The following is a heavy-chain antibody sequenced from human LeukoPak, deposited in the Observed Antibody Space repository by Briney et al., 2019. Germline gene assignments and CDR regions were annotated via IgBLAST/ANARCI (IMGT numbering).Heavy chain of an antibody. CDR2: FDPEDGET. CDR1: GYTLTELS. Sequence: ASVKVSCKVSGYTLTELSMHWVRQAPGKGLEWMGGFDPEDGETIYAQKFQGRVTTTEDTSTDTAYMELSSLRSEDTAVYYCATPFIPYCSGGSCYELGYWGQGTLVTVSS. J-gene: IGHJ4*02. V-gene: IGHV1-24*01. CDR3: ATPFIPYCSGGSCYELGY. D-gene: IGHD2-15*01.